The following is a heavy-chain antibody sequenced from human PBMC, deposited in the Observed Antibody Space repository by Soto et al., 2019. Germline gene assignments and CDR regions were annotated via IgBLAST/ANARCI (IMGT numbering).Heavy chain of an antibody. CDR2: IYHSGST. Sequence: SETLSLTCAVSGGSISSGGYSWIWIRQPPGKGLEWIGYIYHSGSTYYNPSLKSRVTISVDRSKNQFSLKLSSVTAADTAVYYCAREWIQLPNWFDPWGQGTLVTVSS. D-gene: IGHD5-18*01. CDR3: AREWIQLPNWFDP. CDR1: GGSISSGGYS. V-gene: IGHV4-30-2*01. J-gene: IGHJ5*02.